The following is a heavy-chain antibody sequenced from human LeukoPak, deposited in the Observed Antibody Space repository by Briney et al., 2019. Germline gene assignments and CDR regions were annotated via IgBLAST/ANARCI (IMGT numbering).Heavy chain of an antibody. CDR1: GYSFTSYY. V-gene: IGHV1-2*02. Sequence: ASVKVPCKASGYSFTSYYMHWVRQAPGQGLEWMGWINPNSGGTNYAQKLQGRVTMTTDTSTSTAYMELRSLRSDDTAVYYCARDRYYDKSLGFDYWGQGTLVTVSS. CDR3: ARDRYYDKSLGFDY. CDR2: INPNSGGT. D-gene: IGHD3-22*01. J-gene: IGHJ4*02.